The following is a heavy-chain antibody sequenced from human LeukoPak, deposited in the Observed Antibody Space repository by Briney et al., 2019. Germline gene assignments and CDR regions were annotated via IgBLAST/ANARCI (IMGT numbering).Heavy chain of an antibody. D-gene: IGHD2-21*01. J-gene: IGHJ4*02. CDR2: IKSKTDGGTT. CDR3: TTDFGRYCGGDCYYLYDY. V-gene: IGHV3-15*01. CDR1: GFTFSNAW. Sequence: GGSLRLSCAASGFTFSNAWMSWVRQAPGKGLEWVGRIKSKTDGGTTDYAAPVKGRFTISRDDSKNTLYLQMNSLKTEDTAVYYCTTDFGRYCGGDCYYLYDYWGQGTLVTVSS.